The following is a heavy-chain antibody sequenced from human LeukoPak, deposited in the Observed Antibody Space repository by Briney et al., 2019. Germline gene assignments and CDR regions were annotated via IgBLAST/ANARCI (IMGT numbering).Heavy chain of an antibody. CDR2: ITASGGST. CDR1: GFTFSSYA. CDR3: AKDGQVVPAAYFDY. J-gene: IGHJ4*02. Sequence: GGSLRLSCAASGFTFSSYALSWVRQAPGKGLEWVSAITASGGSTYYADSVKGRFTISRDNSKNTLYLQMNSLRAEDTAVYYCAKDGQVVPAAYFDYWGQRTLVTVSS. V-gene: IGHV3-23*01. D-gene: IGHD2-2*01.